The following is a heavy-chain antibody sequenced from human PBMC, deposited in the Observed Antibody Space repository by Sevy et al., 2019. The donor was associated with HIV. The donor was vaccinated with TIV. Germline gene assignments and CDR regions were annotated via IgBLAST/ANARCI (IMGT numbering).Heavy chain of an antibody. V-gene: IGHV4-30-2*01. Sequence: SETLSLTCAVSGGSISSGGYSWSWIRQPPGKGLEWIGYIYHSGSTYYNPSLKSRVTISVDRSKNQFSLKLSSVTAADTAVYYCARAEGFLEKRGAFDIWGQGTMVTVSS. D-gene: IGHD3-3*01. CDR1: GGSISSGGYS. CDR3: ARAEGFLEKRGAFDI. J-gene: IGHJ3*02. CDR2: IYHSGST.